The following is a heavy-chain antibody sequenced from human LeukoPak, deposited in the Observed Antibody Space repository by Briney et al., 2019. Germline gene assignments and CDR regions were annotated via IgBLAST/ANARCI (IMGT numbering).Heavy chain of an antibody. V-gene: IGHV1-69*04. Sequence: GSSVKVSCKASGGTFSSYAISWVRQAPGQGLEWMGRIIPILGIANYAQKFQGRVTITADESTSTAYMELSSLRSEDTAVYYCARDRDYGGNPPGYWGQGTLVTVSS. J-gene: IGHJ4*02. CDR2: IIPILGIA. CDR1: GGTFSSYA. D-gene: IGHD4-23*01. CDR3: ARDRDYGGNPPGY.